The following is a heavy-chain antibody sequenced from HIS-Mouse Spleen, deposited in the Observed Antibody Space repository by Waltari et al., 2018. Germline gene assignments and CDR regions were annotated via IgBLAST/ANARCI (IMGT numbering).Heavy chain of an antibody. J-gene: IGHJ2*01. Sequence: QLQLQESGPGLEKPSETLSLTCTVSGGPICSSSYYCGRIRQPPGTGLEWIGGIYSSGSPYYNPSLKSRVTISVDTSKNQFSLKLSSVTAADTAVYYCAREIPYSSSWYDWYFDLWGRGTLVTVSS. CDR3: AREIPYSSSWYDWYFDL. CDR2: IYSSGSP. D-gene: IGHD6-13*01. V-gene: IGHV4-39*07. CDR1: GGPICSSSYY.